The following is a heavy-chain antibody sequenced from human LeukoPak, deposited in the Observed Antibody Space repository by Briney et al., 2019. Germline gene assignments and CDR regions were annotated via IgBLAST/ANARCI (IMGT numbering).Heavy chain of an antibody. Sequence: SETLSLTCTVSGGSINDFYWNWIRQPPGKGLEWIGYIFYSGSANSNPSLESRVTISVDTSNNQFSLKLSSVTAADTAAYYCARLRSGSTPPPPHYYYGLDVWGQGTTVIVSS. CDR2: IFYSGSA. V-gene: IGHV4-59*01. CDR1: GGSINDFY. CDR3: ARLRSGSTPPPPHYYYGLDV. D-gene: IGHD1-26*01. J-gene: IGHJ6*02.